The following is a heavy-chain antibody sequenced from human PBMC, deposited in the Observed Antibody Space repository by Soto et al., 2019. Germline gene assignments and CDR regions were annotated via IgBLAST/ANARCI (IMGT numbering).Heavy chain of an antibody. CDR1: GFTFSSYA. J-gene: IGHJ6*03. CDR3: ASSPLYSSGWYLDYYYYMDV. D-gene: IGHD6-19*01. V-gene: IGHV3-23*01. Sequence: EVQLLESGGVLVQPGGSLRLSCAASGFTFSSYAMSWVRQAPGKGLEWVSAISGSGGSTYYADSVKGRFTISRDNSKNTLYLQMNSLRAEDTAVYYCASSPLYSSGWYLDYYYYMDVWGKGTTVTVSS. CDR2: ISGSGGST.